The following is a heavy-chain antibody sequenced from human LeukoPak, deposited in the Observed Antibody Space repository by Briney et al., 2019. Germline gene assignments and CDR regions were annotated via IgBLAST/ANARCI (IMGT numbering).Heavy chain of an antibody. Sequence: ASVKVSCKASGYTFTSYDINWVRQATGQGLEWMGWMNPNSGNTGYAQKFQGRVTMTRNTSISTAYMELSSLRSEDTAVYYCARSLRLYYYDTEGAFDIWGQGTMVTVSS. CDR3: ARSLRLYYYDTEGAFDI. J-gene: IGHJ3*02. CDR1: GYTFTSYD. V-gene: IGHV1-8*01. CDR2: MNPNSGNT. D-gene: IGHD3-22*01.